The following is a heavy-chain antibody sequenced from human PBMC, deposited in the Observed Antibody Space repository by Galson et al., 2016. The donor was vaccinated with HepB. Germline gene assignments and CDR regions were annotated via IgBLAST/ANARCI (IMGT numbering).Heavy chain of an antibody. CDR1: AFTVSNNH. CDR3: LPSGPDYYMDL. J-gene: IGHJ6*03. V-gene: IGHV3-66*02. D-gene: IGHD2-15*01. CDR2: LGSGGRI. Sequence: SLRLSCAGSAFTVSNNHMSWVRQAPGKGLEWVSVLGSGGRIFYTDSVKGRFTITRDNSMNTVFLQMNSLRNEDTAVYYCLPSGPDYYMDLWGTGTTVTVPS.